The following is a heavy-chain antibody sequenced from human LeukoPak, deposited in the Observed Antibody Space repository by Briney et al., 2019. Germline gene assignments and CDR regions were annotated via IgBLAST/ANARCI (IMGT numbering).Heavy chain of an antibody. CDR3: ARIMGTVTTGGWCDT. CDR1: AGSISSGYRY. Sequence: SQTLSLTCTVSAGSISSGYRYWSWLRQPPGKILEFIGYIFSSGSSYYNPSLKSRVTISVDTSKNQFSLKLNSVTAAGTSVYYCARIMGTVTTGGWCDTWGQGTL. CDR2: IFSSGSS. J-gene: IGHJ5*02. D-gene: IGHD4-17*01. V-gene: IGHV4-30-4*01.